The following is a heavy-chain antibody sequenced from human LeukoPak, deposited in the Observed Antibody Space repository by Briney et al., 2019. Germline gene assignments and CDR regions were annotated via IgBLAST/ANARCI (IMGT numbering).Heavy chain of an antibody. J-gene: IGHJ4*02. CDR2: ISPRSGDT. Sequence: ASLKVSCTASGYTFTGYYMHWVQQAPGQGLEWMGWISPRSGDTSYAQKFQGRVTMTRDTSINTVDMDLSGLTSDDTAVFYCARGREIHGGSDTNLDDYWGQGTLVTVSS. D-gene: IGHD3-10*01. CDR1: GYTFTGYY. V-gene: IGHV1-2*02. CDR3: ARGREIHGGSDTNLDDY.